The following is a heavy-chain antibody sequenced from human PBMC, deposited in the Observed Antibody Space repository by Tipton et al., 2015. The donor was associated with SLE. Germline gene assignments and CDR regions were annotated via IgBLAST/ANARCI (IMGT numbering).Heavy chain of an antibody. CDR3: ARGNGAGEGYGYFDY. CDR2: IYYSGST. V-gene: IGHV4-31*03. D-gene: IGHD3-10*01. CDR1: GGSISSSSYY. Sequence: TLSLTCTVSGGSISSSSYYWSWIRQHPGKGLEWIGYIYYSGSTYYNPSLKSRVTISVDTSKNQFSLKLSSVTAADTAVYYCARGNGAGEGYGYFDYWGQGTLVTVSS. J-gene: IGHJ4*02.